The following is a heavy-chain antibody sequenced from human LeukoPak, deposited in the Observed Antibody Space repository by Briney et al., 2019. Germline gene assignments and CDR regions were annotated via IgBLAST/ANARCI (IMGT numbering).Heavy chain of an antibody. V-gene: IGHV1-8*01. Sequence: ASVKVSCKASGYTFTTYDINWVRQATGQGLEWMGWMNPNSGNTGYAQKLQGRVTVTTDTSTSTAYMELRSLRSDDTAVYYCARDGSVAGDYYSGMDVWGQGTTVTVSS. CDR3: ARDGSVAGDYYSGMDV. J-gene: IGHJ6*02. CDR2: MNPNSGNT. CDR1: GYTFTTYD. D-gene: IGHD6-19*01.